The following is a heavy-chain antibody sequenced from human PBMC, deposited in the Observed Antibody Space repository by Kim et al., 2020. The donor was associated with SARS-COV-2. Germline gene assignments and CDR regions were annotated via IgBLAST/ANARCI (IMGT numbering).Heavy chain of an antibody. J-gene: IGHJ5*02. V-gene: IGHV1-46*01. Sequence: KFQGRVTMTRDTSTSTVYMELSSLRSEDTAVYYCARGKVVVTASRSWFDPWGQGTLVTVSS. CDR3: ARGKVVVTASRSWFDP. D-gene: IGHD2-21*02.